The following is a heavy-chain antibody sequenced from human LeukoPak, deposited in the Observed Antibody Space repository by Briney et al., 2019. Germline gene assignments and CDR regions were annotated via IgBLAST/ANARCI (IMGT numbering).Heavy chain of an antibody. CDR1: GYSFPNYW. D-gene: IGHD5-18*01. J-gene: IGHJ4*02. V-gene: IGHV5-51*01. CDR3: ARQARGYSDGH. Sequence: KDGESLKSSCQGSGYSFPNYWIAWVRPMPGKGLEWMGVIFPGDSDIRYSPSFQGQVTISADKSIDTAYLQWSSLKASDSAMYYCARQARGYSDGHWGQGTLVTVSA. CDR2: IFPGDSDI.